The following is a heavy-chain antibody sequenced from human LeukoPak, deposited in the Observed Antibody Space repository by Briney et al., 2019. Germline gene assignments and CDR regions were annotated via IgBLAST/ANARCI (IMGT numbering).Heavy chain of an antibody. D-gene: IGHD3-3*01. Sequence: SETLPLTRTVSAGSSSSYYWSWIRQPPGKGLEWIGYIYTSGSTNYNPSLKSRVTISVDTSKNQFSLKLSSVTAADTAVYYCARSYYDFWSGYYTQRLPDAFDIWGQGTMVTVSS. CDR2: IYTSGST. V-gene: IGHV4-4*09. J-gene: IGHJ3*02. CDR1: AGSSSSYY. CDR3: ARSYYDFWSGYYTQRLPDAFDI.